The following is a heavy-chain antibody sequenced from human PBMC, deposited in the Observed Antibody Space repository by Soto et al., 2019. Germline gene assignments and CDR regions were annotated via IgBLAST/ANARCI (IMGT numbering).Heavy chain of an antibody. Sequence: QEQLVESGGGVVQPGRSLRLSCAASGFTFSSYGMHWVRQAPGKGLEWVAVISYDGSNKYYGDSVKGRFTISRDNTKNTLYLQMNSLRAEDTAVYYCAKDRNIVAVVAPFDYWGQGTLVTVSS. V-gene: IGHV3-30*18. CDR3: AKDRNIVAVVAPFDY. CDR1: GFTFSSYG. D-gene: IGHD2-15*01. J-gene: IGHJ4*02. CDR2: ISYDGSNK.